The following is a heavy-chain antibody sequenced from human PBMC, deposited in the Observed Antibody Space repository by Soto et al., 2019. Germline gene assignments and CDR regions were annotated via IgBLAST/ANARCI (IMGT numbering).Heavy chain of an antibody. Sequence: QLQLQESGPGLVKPSETLSLTCTVSGDSVSSSNYYWGWIRQPPGKGLEWIVSVYYSGSTYYNPSLKSRVTMSVDTSKNQFSLKLSSVTAADAAAYYCARHPTFSGWEYYFDYWGQGTPVTVSS. D-gene: IGHD6-19*01. CDR1: GDSVSSSNYY. CDR2: VYYSGST. J-gene: IGHJ4*02. V-gene: IGHV4-39*01. CDR3: ARHPTFSGWEYYFDY.